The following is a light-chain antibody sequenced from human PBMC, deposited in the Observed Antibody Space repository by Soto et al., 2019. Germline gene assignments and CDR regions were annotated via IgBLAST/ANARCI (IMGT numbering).Light chain of an antibody. V-gene: IGKV1-33*01. J-gene: IGKJ2*01. CDR2: DAS. CDR1: QDISNY. Sequence: DLQMTQSPSSLSASVGDRVTITCQASQDISNYLNWYQQKPGKAPKLLIYDASNLETGVPSRFSGSGSATDFTFTISSLQAEDIATYYCQQYDNLPMYTFGQGTKLEIK. CDR3: QQYDNLPMYT.